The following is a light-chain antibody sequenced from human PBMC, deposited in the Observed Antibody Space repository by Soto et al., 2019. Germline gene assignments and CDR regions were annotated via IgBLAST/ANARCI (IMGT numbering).Light chain of an antibody. CDR1: QDIYNY. CDR3: QQSNTYPLT. Sequence: DIPLTQSPSFLSASMGDRVTITCRASQDIYNYLAWYQQKPGKVPKVLIYVTSTLQSGVPSRFSGSGSGTECTLTISSLQPEDFATYYCQQSNTYPLTFGGGTKVEIK. V-gene: IGKV1-9*01. CDR2: VTS. J-gene: IGKJ4*01.